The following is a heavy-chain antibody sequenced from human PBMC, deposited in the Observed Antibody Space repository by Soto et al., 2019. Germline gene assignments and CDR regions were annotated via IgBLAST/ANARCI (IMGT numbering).Heavy chain of an antibody. CDR1: GFTFTNYA. Sequence: EVQLLESGGGLVQPGGSLRLSCAASGFTFTNYAMNWVRHSPGKGLEWVASVIGTGIDTYHAASVKGRFTISRDNSRNTMYLEMNRLRAEDTAMYHCAKATRGQCIGAHRHAVDCWGQGLRVTVS. CDR3: AKATRGQCIGAHRHAVDC. D-gene: IGHD2-15*01. J-gene: IGHJ4*02. CDR2: VIGTGIDT. V-gene: IGHV3-23*01.